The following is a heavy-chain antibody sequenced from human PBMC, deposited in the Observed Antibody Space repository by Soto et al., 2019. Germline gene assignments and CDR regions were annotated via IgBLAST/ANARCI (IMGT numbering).Heavy chain of an antibody. Sequence: ASVKVSCKASGYTFIGYYMHWVRQAPGQGLEWMGWINPNSGDTNYAQKFQDWVTMTRDTSISTAYMELSRLRSDDTAVYYCARDGDYGSPVDYYYGMDVWGQGTTVTVSS. CDR2: INPNSGDT. J-gene: IGHJ6*02. D-gene: IGHD3-10*01. V-gene: IGHV1-2*04. CDR3: ARDGDYGSPVDYYYGMDV. CDR1: GYTFIGYY.